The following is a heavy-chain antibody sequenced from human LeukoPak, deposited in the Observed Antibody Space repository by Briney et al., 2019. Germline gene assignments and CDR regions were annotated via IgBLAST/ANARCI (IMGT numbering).Heavy chain of an antibody. CDR2: ISYDGSNK. CDR1: GFSFSSYG. CDR3: AVDYYGSGSPTDY. D-gene: IGHD3-10*01. J-gene: IGHJ4*02. Sequence: GGSLRLSCAASGFSFSSYGMHWVRQAPGKGLEWVAVISYDGSNKYYADSVKGRFTISRDNSKNTLYLQMNSLRAEDTAVYYCAVDYYGSGSPTDYWGQGTLVTVSS. V-gene: IGHV3-30*03.